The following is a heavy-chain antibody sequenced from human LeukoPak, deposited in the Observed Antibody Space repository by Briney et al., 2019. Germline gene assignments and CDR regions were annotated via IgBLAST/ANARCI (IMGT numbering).Heavy chain of an antibody. Sequence: PGGSLRLSCAASGFTFSTYWMSWVRRAPGKGLEWVANIRKDESVKHYVDSVKGRFTISRDNAKNLLYLQMNSLRAEDTAVYYCARGKWFGELGYDYWGQGTLVTVSS. J-gene: IGHJ4*02. CDR1: GFTFSTYW. V-gene: IGHV3-7*01. D-gene: IGHD3-10*01. CDR3: ARGKWFGELGYDY. CDR2: IRKDESVK.